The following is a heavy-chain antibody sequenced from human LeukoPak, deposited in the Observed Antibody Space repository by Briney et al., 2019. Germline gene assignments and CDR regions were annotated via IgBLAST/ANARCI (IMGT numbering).Heavy chain of an antibody. Sequence: GGSLRLSCAASGFILSNCAMTWVRQAPGKGLEWVSGIDTKGTRTYYADSVKGRFTISRDNSKNTLFLQMNSLRAEDTAVYYCARGKYDSSPFLQHWGQGTLVTVSS. CDR2: IDTKGTRT. D-gene: IGHD3-22*01. J-gene: IGHJ1*01. V-gene: IGHV3-23*05. CDR3: ARGKYDSSPFLQH. CDR1: GFILSNCA.